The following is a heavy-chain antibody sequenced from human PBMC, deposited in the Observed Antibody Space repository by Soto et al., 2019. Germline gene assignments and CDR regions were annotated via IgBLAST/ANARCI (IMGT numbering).Heavy chain of an antibody. J-gene: IGHJ5*02. CDR1: GGSISSGGYY. Sequence: QVQLQESGPGLVKPSQTLSLTCTVSGGSISSGGYYWSWIRQHPGKGLEWIGYIYYSGSTYYNPSLTSRVTISVDTSKNQVSLKLSSVTAADTAVYYCARVFSDSSSFFDPWGQGTLVTVSS. CDR3: ARVFSDSSSFFDP. CDR2: IYYSGST. V-gene: IGHV4-31*03. D-gene: IGHD6-13*01.